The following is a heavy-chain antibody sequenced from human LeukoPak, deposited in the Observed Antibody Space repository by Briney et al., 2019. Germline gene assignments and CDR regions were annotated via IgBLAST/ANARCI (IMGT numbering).Heavy chain of an antibody. V-gene: IGHV5-51*01. CDR3: GMSGDRVPLQDDVFDV. Sequence: SGESLKISCKVSGYSFTSYCIGWVRQMPGKGLEWMGIIYPGDSGPTYSPSFQGQVTISVDKSINTAYLQWSSLQASDTAMYYCGMSGDRVPLQDDVFDVWGQGTMVTVST. J-gene: IGHJ3*01. D-gene: IGHD1-26*01. CDR2: IYPGDSGP. CDR1: GYSFTSYC.